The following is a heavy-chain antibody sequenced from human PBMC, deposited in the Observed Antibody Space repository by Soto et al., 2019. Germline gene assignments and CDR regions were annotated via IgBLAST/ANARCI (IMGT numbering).Heavy chain of an antibody. D-gene: IGHD3-3*01. CDR3: AKGLTIFGVVPNYGMDV. CDR1: GYTFTSYA. V-gene: IGHV1-3*01. CDR2: INAGNGNT. Sequence: ASVKVSCKXSGYTFTSYAMHWVRQAPGQRLEWMGWINAGNGNTKYSQKFQGRVTITRDTSASTAYMELSSLRSEDTAVYYCAKGLTIFGVVPNYGMDVWGQGTTVTVSS. J-gene: IGHJ6*02.